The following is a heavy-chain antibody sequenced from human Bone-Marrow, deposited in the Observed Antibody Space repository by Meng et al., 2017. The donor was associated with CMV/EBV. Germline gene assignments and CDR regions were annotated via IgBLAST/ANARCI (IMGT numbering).Heavy chain of an antibody. CDR2: IYYSGST. Sequence: SETLSFTCTVSGGSVSSGSYYWSWIRQPPGKGLEWIGYIYYSGSTNYNPSLKSRVTISVDTSKNQFSLKLSSVTAADTAVYYCARGEWVDVWGQGTTVTVSS. CDR3: ARGEWVDV. D-gene: IGHD1-26*01. V-gene: IGHV4-61*01. CDR1: GGSVSSGSYY. J-gene: IGHJ6*02.